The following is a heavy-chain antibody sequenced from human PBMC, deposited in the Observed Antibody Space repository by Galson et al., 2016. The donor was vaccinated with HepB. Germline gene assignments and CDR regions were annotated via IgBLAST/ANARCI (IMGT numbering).Heavy chain of an antibody. Sequence: SLRLSCAASGFTFSRYAMSWVRQAPGKGLEWVSGISGSGGNTYYADSVKGRFTISRDNSKNTLYLQMNSLSAEDTAVYYCAKDSGSMIVVATTLDYWGQGTLVTVSS. V-gene: IGHV3-23*01. CDR3: AKDSGSMIVVATTLDY. CDR1: GFTFSRYA. D-gene: IGHD3-22*01. CDR2: ISGSGGNT. J-gene: IGHJ4*02.